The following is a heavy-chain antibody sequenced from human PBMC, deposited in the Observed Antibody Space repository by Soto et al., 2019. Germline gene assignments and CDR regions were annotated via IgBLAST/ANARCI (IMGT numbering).Heavy chain of an antibody. CDR2: IYHSGRT. CDR1: SGSFSSSYW. CDR3: ASNLVTAGVGWFDP. J-gene: IGHJ5*02. V-gene: IGHV4-4*02. D-gene: IGHD1-26*01. Sequence: QVQLQESGPGLVRPSGTLSLTCAVSSGSFSSSYWCSWVRQPPGKGLEGIGEIYHSGRTNYNPSLRGRVTISVDKSKKQFSLKLRSVTAADTAVYYWASNLVTAGVGWFDPWGQGTLVTVSS.